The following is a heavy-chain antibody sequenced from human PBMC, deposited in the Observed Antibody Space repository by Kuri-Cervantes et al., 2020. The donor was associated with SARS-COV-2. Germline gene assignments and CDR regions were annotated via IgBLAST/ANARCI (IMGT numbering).Heavy chain of an antibody. V-gene: IGHV3-21*01. CDR1: GLPFNFNSYS. J-gene: IGHJ4*02. D-gene: IGHD6-19*01. CDR3: ARLIAPGESSGSGWSDY. CDR2: ISRSSYI. Sequence: GESLKISCAASGLPFNFNSYSMNWVRQAPGKGLEWVSSISRSSYIFYADSVKGRFTISRDNAKNSLYLQMNSLRAEDTAVYYCARLIAPGESSGSGWSDYWGQGTLVTVSS.